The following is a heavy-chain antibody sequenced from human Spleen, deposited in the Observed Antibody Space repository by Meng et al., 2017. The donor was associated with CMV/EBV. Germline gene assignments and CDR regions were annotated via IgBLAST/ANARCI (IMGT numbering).Heavy chain of an antibody. V-gene: IGHV1-24*01. CDR3: TTDDLCSGGSCSVGY. CDR1: GYSLIELS. J-gene: IGHJ4*02. Sequence: SGYSLIELSMQWVRQAPGKGLEWMVGFDPEDGETIYAQKFQGRVTTTEDTSTNTAYMELSSLRSEDTAVYYCTTDDLCSGGSCSVGYWGQGTLVTVSS. CDR2: FDPEDGET. D-gene: IGHD2-15*01.